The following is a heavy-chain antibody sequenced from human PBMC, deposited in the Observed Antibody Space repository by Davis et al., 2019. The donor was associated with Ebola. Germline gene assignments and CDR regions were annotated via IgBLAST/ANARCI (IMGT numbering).Heavy chain of an antibody. CDR3: ARRGSGSRNYGMDV. J-gene: IGHJ6*02. CDR1: GFTFSSYW. D-gene: IGHD3-10*01. V-gene: IGHV3-74*01. CDR2: INSDGSST. Sequence: HTGGPLRPSFQAPGFTFSSYWMHWVRQAPGKGLVWVSRINSDGSSTSYADSVKGRFTISRDNAKNTLYLQMNSLRAEDTAVYYCARRGSGSRNYGMDVWGQGTTVTVSS.